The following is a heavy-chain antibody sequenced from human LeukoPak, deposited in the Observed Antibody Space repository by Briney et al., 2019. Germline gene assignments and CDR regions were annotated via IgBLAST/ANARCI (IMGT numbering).Heavy chain of an antibody. J-gene: IGHJ4*02. Sequence: ASVKVSCKVSGDTLSELTMHWGRQAPGKGLEWMGGFDPGAGEILYAQQFQGRVTMTEDTSTDTAYMELTRLRSEDSGVYFCAAGGIYSLLDYWGQGTLVTASS. CDR2: FDPGAGEI. D-gene: IGHD3-10*01. CDR3: AAGGIYSLLDY. CDR1: GDTLSELT. V-gene: IGHV1-24*01.